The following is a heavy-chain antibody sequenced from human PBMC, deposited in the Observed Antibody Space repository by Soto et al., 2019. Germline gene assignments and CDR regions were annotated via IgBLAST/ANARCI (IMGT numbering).Heavy chain of an antibody. V-gene: IGHV4-34*01. CDR1: CGSFSGYY. J-gene: IGHJ6*02. D-gene: IGHD3-10*01. Sequence: SETLSLTCAVYCGSFSGYYWNWIRQPPGKGLEWIGEINHSGSTNYNPSLKSRVTISVDTSKNQFSLKLSSVTAADTAVYYCSRVSGIYYYGMDVWGQGTTVT. CDR2: INHSGST. CDR3: SRVSGIYYYGMDV.